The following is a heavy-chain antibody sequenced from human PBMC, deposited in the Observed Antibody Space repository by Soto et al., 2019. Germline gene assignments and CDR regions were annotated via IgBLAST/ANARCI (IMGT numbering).Heavy chain of an antibody. V-gene: IGHV4-4*07. CDR2: INSDGNT. CDR3: ARARRLENWFDP. Sequence: PSETLSLTCTVSGGSLFGGYCTWIRQTAGGGLEWIGRINSDGNTNYSPSLKSRVTMSVDPSRKHFSLNLTSVTAADTASYFCARARRLENWFDPWGPGIQVTVSS. D-gene: IGHD5-12*01. CDR1: GGSLFGGY. J-gene: IGHJ5*02.